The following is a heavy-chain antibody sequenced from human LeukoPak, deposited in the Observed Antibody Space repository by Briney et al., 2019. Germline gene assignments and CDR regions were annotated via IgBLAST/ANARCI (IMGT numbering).Heavy chain of an antibody. CDR1: GGSISSYY. V-gene: IGHV4-59*01. CDR2: MDYSGS. D-gene: IGHD4-17*01. J-gene: IGHJ5*02. Sequence: PSETLSLTCSVSGGSISSYYWSWIRQPRGKGLEWIGYMDYSGSNHNPSLKSRVTISVDTSKNQLSLKLSSVTAADTAVYYCARYGDTRFDPWGQGTLVPVSS. CDR3: ARYGDTRFDP.